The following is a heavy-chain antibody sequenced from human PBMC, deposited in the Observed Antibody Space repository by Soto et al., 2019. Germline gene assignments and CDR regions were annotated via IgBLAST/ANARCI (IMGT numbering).Heavy chain of an antibody. CDR2: IFYSGNI. Sequence: SETLSLTCTVSGGFITSNNVYWGWIRQSPGKGLEWIGSIFYSGNIYYNPSLRSRLTMSVDTSESQFSLKLSSVTAADTAVYYCAKLWGSSFRAFYYYYGMDVWGQGTTVTVSS. V-gene: IGHV4-39*01. CDR1: GGFITSNNVY. J-gene: IGHJ6*02. CDR3: AKLWGSSFRAFYYYYGMDV. D-gene: IGHD3-16*01.